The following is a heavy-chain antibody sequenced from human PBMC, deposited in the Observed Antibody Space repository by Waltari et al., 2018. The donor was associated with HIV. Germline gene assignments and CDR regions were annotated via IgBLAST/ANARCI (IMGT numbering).Heavy chain of an antibody. D-gene: IGHD3-22*01. Sequence: QVQLVQSGAEVKKPGASVKVSCKASGYTFTGYYMHWVRQAPGQGLEWMGRSNPNSGGTNSAQKFQGRVTMTRDTSISTAYMELSRLRSDDTAVYYCAATLRVYDSPFDYWGQGTLVTVSS. V-gene: IGHV1-2*06. CDR1: GYTFTGYY. J-gene: IGHJ4*02. CDR3: AATLRVYDSPFDY. CDR2: SNPNSGGT.